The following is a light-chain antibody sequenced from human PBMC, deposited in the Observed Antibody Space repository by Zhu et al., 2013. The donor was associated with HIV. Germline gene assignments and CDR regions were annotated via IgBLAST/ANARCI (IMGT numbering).Light chain of an antibody. V-gene: IGKV3-15*01. CDR2: GAS. CDR3: QQYNNWPPLT. J-gene: IGKJ4*01. CDR1: QSVSSN. Sequence: EIVMTQSPATLSVSPGERATLSCRASQSVSSNLAWYQQKPGQAPRLLIYGASTRATGIPARFSGSGSGTEFTLTISSLQSEDFAVYSCQQYNNWPPLTFGGGDQGGDQT.